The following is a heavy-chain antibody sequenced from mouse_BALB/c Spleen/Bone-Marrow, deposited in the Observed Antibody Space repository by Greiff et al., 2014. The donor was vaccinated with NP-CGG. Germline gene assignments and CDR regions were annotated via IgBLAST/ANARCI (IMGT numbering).Heavy chain of an antibody. Sequence: VQLQQSGTELVKPGASVKLSCKASGYTFTSYYMFWVKQRPGQGLAWIGEINPSNGGTVFNEKFKSKVTLTVDKSSSTAYIQLSGLTSEDSAVYYCIRSAGTGFAYWGQGTLVTVS. J-gene: IGHJ3*01. V-gene: IGHV1-53*01. CDR1: GYTFTSYY. D-gene: IGHD3-3*01. CDR2: INPSNGGT. CDR3: IRSAGTGFAY.